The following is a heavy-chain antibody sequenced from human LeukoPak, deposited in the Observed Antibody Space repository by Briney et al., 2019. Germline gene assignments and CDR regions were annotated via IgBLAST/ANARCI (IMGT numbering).Heavy chain of an antibody. CDR2: INPSGGST. CDR1: GYTFTSYY. CDR3: ASWIGSGSYYYYKDV. D-gene: IGHD3-10*01. Sequence: ASVKVSCKASGYTFTSYYMHWVRQAPGQGLEWMGIINPSGGSTSYAQKFQGRVTITADESTSTAYMELSSLRSEDTAVYYCASWIGSGSYYYYKDVWGKGTTVTVSS. V-gene: IGHV1-46*01. J-gene: IGHJ6*03.